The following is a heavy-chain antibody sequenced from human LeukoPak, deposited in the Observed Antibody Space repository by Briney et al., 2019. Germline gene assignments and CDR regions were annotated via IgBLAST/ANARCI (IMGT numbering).Heavy chain of an antibody. Sequence: ASVKVSCKASGYTFTSYYMHWVRQAPGQGLEWMGIINPSDGSTSYAQKFQGRVTMTRDTSTSTVYMELSSLRSEDTAVYYCARERGYYYDSSGDYHGGFDIWGQGTMVTVSS. J-gene: IGHJ3*02. D-gene: IGHD3-22*01. CDR1: GYTFTSYY. CDR3: ARERGYYYDSSGDYHGGFDI. V-gene: IGHV1-46*01. CDR2: INPSDGST.